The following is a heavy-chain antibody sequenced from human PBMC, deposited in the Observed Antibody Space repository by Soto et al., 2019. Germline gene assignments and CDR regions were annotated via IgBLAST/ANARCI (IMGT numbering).Heavy chain of an antibody. Sequence: QVQLVESGGGVVQPGRSLRLSCAASGFTFSSYAMHWVRQAPGKGLEWVAVISYDGSNKYYADSVKGRFTISRDNSKNTLYLQMNSLRAEDTAVYYCARVWGGADFDYWGQGNLVTVSS. CDR3: ARVWGGADFDY. CDR2: ISYDGSNK. D-gene: IGHD3-16*01. V-gene: IGHV3-30-3*01. CDR1: GFTFSSYA. J-gene: IGHJ4*02.